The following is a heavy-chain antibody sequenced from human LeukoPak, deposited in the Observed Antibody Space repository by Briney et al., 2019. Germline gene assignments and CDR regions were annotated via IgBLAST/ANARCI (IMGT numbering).Heavy chain of an antibody. CDR1: GGSMNQCY. Sequence: SETLSLTCTVSGGSMNQCYWSWIRQPAGKGLEWIGRIYSTGTTYYKPSLKSRVTMSVDTSHNQFFLKLNSVTAADTAVYYCAREARSGYEGFWSDPWGQGTVVTVSS. J-gene: IGHJ5*02. D-gene: IGHD5-12*01. V-gene: IGHV4-4*07. CDR3: AREARSGYEGFWSDP. CDR2: IYSTGTT.